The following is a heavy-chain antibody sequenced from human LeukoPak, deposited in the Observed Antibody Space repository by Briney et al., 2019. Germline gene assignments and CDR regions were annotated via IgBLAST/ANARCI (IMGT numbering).Heavy chain of an antibody. Sequence: PGGSLRLSCAASGFIVNSNYMTWVRQAPGKGLEWVSLIYTGGSTYYADSVKGRFTISRDNAKNSLYLQMNSLRVEDTAMYYCARDGLRRPPTPYCGGDCPLDYWGQGTLVSVSS. V-gene: IGHV3-53*01. CDR2: IYTGGST. CDR1: GFIVNSNY. D-gene: IGHD2-21*02. CDR3: ARDGLRRPPTPYCGGDCPLDY. J-gene: IGHJ4*02.